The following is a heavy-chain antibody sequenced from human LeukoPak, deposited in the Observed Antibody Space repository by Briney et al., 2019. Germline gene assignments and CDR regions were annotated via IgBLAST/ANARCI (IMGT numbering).Heavy chain of an antibody. CDR3: VRQKITTSDY. CDR2: IYYSGST. V-gene: IGHV4-39*01. J-gene: IGHJ4*02. Sequence: SETLPLTCTVPGGSINSSSHYWGWIRQPPGEGLEWIGSIYYSGSTYYNPSLKSRVTISVDTSKNQFSLKLNSVTAADTAVYYCVRQKITTSDYWGQGTLVTVPS. CDR1: GGSINSSSHY. D-gene: IGHD3-16*01.